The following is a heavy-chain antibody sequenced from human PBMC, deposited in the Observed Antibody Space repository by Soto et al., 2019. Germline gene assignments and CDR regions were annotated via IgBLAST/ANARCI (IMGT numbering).Heavy chain of an antibody. CDR3: ARNEV. Sequence: EVQLVESGGDLVQPGGSLRLSCAASGFTFSNYWMSWVRQAPGKGLEWVAHIKSDGSEEHYVDSVKGRFIISRDNPKTSLYLQMNSLTAEDTAVYYCARNEVWGQGTLVTVSP. CDR1: GFTFSNYW. CDR2: IKSDGSEE. V-gene: IGHV3-7*01. J-gene: IGHJ4*02.